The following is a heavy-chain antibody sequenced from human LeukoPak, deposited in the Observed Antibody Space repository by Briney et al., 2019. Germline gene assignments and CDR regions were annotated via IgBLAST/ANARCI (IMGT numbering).Heavy chain of an antibody. Sequence: PSETLSLTCTVSGDSISSGDFSWSWIRQPPGKGLEWIGYIHYSGSTYYNPSLKSRLTISVDTSKNQFSLNLSSVTAADTAVYYCARHTPDSSGFDYWGQGTLVTVSS. V-gene: IGHV4-30-4*08. CDR2: IHYSGST. D-gene: IGHD6-19*01. J-gene: IGHJ4*02. CDR1: GDSISSGDFS. CDR3: ARHTPDSSGFDY.